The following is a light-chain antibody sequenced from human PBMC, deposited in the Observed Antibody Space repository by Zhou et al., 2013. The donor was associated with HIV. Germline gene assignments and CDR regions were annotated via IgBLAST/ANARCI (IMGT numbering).Light chain of an antibody. Sequence: EIVMTQSPSTLSVSPGERVTLSCRASQSVFSNLAWYQQRPGQAPRLLIYDTSTRATGVPARFSGSGSGREFTLTISRLEPEDFAIYYCQQYGSSPLTFGGGTKVEI. J-gene: IGKJ4*01. CDR1: QSVFSN. V-gene: IGKV3-15*01. CDR3: QQYGSSPLT. CDR2: DTS.